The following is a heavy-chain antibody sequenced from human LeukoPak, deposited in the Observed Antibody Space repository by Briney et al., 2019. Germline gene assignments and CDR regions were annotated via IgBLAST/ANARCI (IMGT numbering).Heavy chain of an antibody. CDR1: GGSFSGYY. J-gene: IGHJ6*03. CDR3: AREYYYGSGSYRVAHYYYYMDV. D-gene: IGHD3-10*01. Sequence: SETLSLTCAVYGGSFSGYYWGWIRQPPGKGLEWIGEINHSGSTNYNPSLKSRVTISVDTSKNQFSLKLSSVTAADTAVYYCAREYYYGSGSYRVAHYYYYMDVWGKGTTVTVSS. V-gene: IGHV4-34*01. CDR2: INHSGST.